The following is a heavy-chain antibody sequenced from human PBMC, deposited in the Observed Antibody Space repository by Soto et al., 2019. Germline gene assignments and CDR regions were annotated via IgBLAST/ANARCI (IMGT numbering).Heavy chain of an antibody. CDR1: GFKFSNYW. V-gene: IGHV3-7*03. CDR3: ARDGILFWGTYCTSRFDY. J-gene: IGHJ4*02. CDR2: IKHDTSEA. Sequence: PGGSLRLSCAASGFKFSNYWMSCVRQAPGKGLEWVGNIKHDTSEAHYADSVKGRFTITRDNIKNFLFLQMNGLRADDTASYYCARDGILFWGTYCTSRFDYWGLGTLVTFSS. D-gene: IGHD3-16*01.